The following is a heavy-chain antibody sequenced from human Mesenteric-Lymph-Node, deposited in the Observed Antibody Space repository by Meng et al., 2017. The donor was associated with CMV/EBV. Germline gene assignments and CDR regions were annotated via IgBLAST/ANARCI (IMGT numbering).Heavy chain of an antibody. CDR1: GGSISSSYW. D-gene: IGHD3-10*01. V-gene: IGHV4-4*02. J-gene: IGHJ4*02. CDR2: IYHSGST. CDR3: ASRNYYASGSPDY. Sequence: CAVSGGSISSSYWWTWVRQSPGKGLEWIGEIYHSGSTNYNPSLKSRVTISVDKSKNHFSLNLSSVTAADTAVYYCASRNYYASGSPDYWGQGTLVTVSS.